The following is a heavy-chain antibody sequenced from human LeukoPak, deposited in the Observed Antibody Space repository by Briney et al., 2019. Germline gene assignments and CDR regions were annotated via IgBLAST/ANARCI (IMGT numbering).Heavy chain of an antibody. CDR1: GGSFSGYY. D-gene: IGHD1-14*01. CDR3: ARDRPHATFYFDY. Sequence: PSETLSLTCAVYGGSFSGYYWSWIRQPPGKGLEWIGEINHSGSTNYNPSLKSRVTISVDTSKNQFSLKLSSVTAADTAVYYCARDRPHATFYFDYWGQGTLVTVSS. CDR2: INHSGST. J-gene: IGHJ4*02. V-gene: IGHV4-34*01.